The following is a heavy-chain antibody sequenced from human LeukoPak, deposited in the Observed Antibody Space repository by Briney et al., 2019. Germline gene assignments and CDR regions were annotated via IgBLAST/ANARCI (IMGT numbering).Heavy chain of an antibody. CDR2: IKQDGSEK. V-gene: IGHV3-7*04. Sequence: PGGSLRLSCAASGFTFSDYWMSWVRQAPGKGLEWVANIKQDGSEKYYVDSVKGRLTISRDNAKNSLYLQMNSLRAEDTAVYNCARGHYDMDVWGQGTTVTVSS. J-gene: IGHJ6*02. CDR3: ARGHYDMDV. CDR1: GFTFSDYW.